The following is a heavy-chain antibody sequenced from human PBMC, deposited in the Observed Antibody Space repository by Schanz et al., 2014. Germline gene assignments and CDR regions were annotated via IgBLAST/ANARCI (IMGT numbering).Heavy chain of an antibody. J-gene: IGHJ4*02. V-gene: IGHV3-30*04. CDR1: GFIFSYYT. Sequence: QVELVESGGGVVQPGRSLRLSCAASGFIFSYYTIHWVRQAPGKGLEWVAVISDDGSRRHYADFVTGRFTISRDNSKNTLYLQMNSLRGDDTAIYYCVKGGTNTLDSWGQGTLVTVSS. CDR2: ISDDGSRR. CDR3: VKGGTNTLDS.